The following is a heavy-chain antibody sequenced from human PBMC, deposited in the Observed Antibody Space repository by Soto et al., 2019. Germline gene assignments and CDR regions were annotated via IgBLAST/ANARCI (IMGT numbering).Heavy chain of an antibody. J-gene: IGHJ4*02. CDR1: GFTVSSNY. D-gene: IGHD3-10*01. V-gene: IGHV3-66*01. CDR2: IYSGGST. CDR3: ARDSSGSYSYYFDY. Sequence: GGSLRLSCAAPGFTVSSNYMSWVRQAPGKGLEWVSVIYSGGSTYYADSVKGRFTISRDNSKNTLYLQMNSLRAEDTAVYYCARDSSGSYSYYFDYWGQGTLVTVSS.